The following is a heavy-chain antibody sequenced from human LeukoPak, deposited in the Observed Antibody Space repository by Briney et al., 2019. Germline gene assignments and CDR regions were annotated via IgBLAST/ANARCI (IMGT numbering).Heavy chain of an antibody. V-gene: IGHV4-61*02. CDR1: GGSISSGDYY. CDR3: ARDFTDSGSSLVYYYYYYMDV. Sequence: SQTLSLTCTVSGGSISSGDYYWSWIRQPAGKGLEWIGRIYTSGSTNYNPSLKSRVTMSVDTSKNQFSLRLSSVTAADTAVYYCARDFTDSGSSLVYYYYYYMDVWGKGTTVTVSS. J-gene: IGHJ6*03. CDR2: IYTSGST. D-gene: IGHD1-26*01.